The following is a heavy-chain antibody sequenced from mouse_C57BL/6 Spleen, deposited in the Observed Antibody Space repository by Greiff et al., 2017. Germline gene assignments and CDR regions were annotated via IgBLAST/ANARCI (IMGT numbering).Heavy chain of an antibody. J-gene: IGHJ4*01. CDR1: GFSLTSYG. V-gene: IGHV2-2*01. CDR3: ARYGYDRDYAMDY. CDR2: ICSGGST. D-gene: IGHD2-2*01. Sequence: QVQLQQSGPGLVQPSPSLSITCTVSGFSLTSYGVHWVRQSPGKGLEWLGVICSGGSTDYNAAFISRLSISKDNSKSQVFFKMNSLQADDTAIYYCARYGYDRDYAMDYWGQGTSVTVSS.